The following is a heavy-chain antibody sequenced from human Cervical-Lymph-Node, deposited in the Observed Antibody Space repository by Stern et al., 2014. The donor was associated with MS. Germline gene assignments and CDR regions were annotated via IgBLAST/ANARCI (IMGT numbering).Heavy chain of an antibody. CDR1: GGSISSGDYY. D-gene: IGHD6-6*01. CDR2: ICYSGST. V-gene: IGHV4-30-4*01. Sequence: HVQLQESGPGLVKPSQTLSLTCTVSGGSISSGDYYWMWIRQPPGKGLEWIGYICYSGSTYYNPFLKSRVTISVDPSKNQFSLKLSSVTAADTAVYYCARGRRGSSSSFNYRGQGTLVTVSP. J-gene: IGHJ4*02. CDR3: ARGRRGSSSSFNY.